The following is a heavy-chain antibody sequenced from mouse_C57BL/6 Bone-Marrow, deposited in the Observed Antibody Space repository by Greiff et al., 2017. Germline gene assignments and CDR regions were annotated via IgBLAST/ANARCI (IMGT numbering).Heavy chain of an antibody. Sequence: VQLQQSGTVLARPGASVKMSCKTSGYTFTSYWMHWVKQRPGQGLEWIGAIYPGNSDTSYNQKFKGKAKLTAVTSASTAYMELSSLTHEDSAVYYCTCYDYDVGAWFAYWGQGTRVTVSA. CDR2: IYPGNSDT. CDR3: TCYDYDVGAWFAY. CDR1: GYTFTSYW. J-gene: IGHJ3*01. V-gene: IGHV1-5*01. D-gene: IGHD2-4*01.